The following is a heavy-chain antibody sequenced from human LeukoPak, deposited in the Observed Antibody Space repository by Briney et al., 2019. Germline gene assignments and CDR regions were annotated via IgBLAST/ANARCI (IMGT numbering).Heavy chain of an antibody. CDR3: ARISSGYYFDY. J-gene: IGHJ4*02. V-gene: IGHV4-39*07. Sequence: SETLSLTCTVSGGSISSSSYYWGWVRQPPGKGLEWIGSIYYSGSTYYNPSLKSRVTISVDTSKNQFSLKLISVTAADTAVYYCARISSGYYFDYWGQGTLVTVSS. D-gene: IGHD3-22*01. CDR1: GGSISSSSYY. CDR2: IYYSGST.